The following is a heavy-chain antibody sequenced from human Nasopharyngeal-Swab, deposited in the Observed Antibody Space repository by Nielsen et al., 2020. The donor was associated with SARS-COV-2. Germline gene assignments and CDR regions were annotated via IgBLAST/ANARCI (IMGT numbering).Heavy chain of an antibody. V-gene: IGHV3-23*01. CDR1: GFTFSSYA. J-gene: IGHJ5*02. CDR3: AKSSRIVVVPAAKWFDP. CDR2: ISGSGGST. D-gene: IGHD2-2*01. Sequence: GESLKISCAASGFTFSSYAMSWVRQAPGKGLEWVSAISGSGGSTYYADSVKGRFTISRDNSKNTLYLQMNSLRAEDTAVYYCAKSSRIVVVPAAKWFDPWAREPWSPSPQ.